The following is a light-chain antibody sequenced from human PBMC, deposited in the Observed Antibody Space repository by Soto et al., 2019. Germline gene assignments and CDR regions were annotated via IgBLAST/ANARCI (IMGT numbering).Light chain of an antibody. CDR1: SSDVGGYNY. Sequence: QSVLTQPASVSGSPGQSITISCTGTSSDVGGYNYVSWYQQYPGKAPKLMIFEVSNRPSGVSNRFSGSKTGNTASLTISGLQAEDEADYYCSSYSRSSIPVFGGGTQLTVL. CDR2: EVS. J-gene: IGLJ2*01. CDR3: SSYSRSSIPV. V-gene: IGLV2-14*01.